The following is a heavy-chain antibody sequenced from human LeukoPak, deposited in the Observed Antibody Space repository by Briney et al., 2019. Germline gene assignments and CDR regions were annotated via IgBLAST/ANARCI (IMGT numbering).Heavy chain of an antibody. Sequence: GASVKVSCKASGYTFTNYYIHWGRQAPGQGLGCMGIINPSGGSTSYAQKFQGRVTITMYRATSTVSMELSSLRSEDTAVYYCARGGVGATTYVWFDPWGQGTLVTVSS. V-gene: IGHV1-46*01. CDR3: ARGGVGATTYVWFDP. J-gene: IGHJ5*02. D-gene: IGHD1-26*01. CDR2: INPSGGST. CDR1: GYTFTNYY.